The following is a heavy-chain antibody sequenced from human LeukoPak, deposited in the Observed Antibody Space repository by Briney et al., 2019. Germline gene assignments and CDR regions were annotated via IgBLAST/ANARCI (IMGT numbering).Heavy chain of an antibody. D-gene: IGHD3-22*01. V-gene: IGHV5-51*01. CDR3: ARAYATYYYDSSGYNHDAFDI. CDR2: IYPGDSDI. CDR1: GYTFTTYW. J-gene: IGHJ3*02. Sequence: GESLKISCKGVGYTFTTYWIAWVRQMPGKGLEWMGVIYPGDSDIRYSPSFKGQVTISADKSITTAYLQWNTLKASDTAMYYCARAYATYYYDSSGYNHDAFDIWGQGTMVTVSS.